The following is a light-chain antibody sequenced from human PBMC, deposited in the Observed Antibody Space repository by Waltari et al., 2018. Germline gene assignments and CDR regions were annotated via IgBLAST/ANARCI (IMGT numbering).Light chain of an antibody. CDR1: NNNVGNQG. J-gene: IGLJ3*02. CDR2: TKN. V-gene: IGLV10-54*01. Sequence: QAGMTQPPSVSKDLRQTAPLTCTGNNNNVGNQGAALLQLHQGHPPQNLPYTKNNRPSGISERFSASRSGNTASLTITGLQPEDEADYYCSAWDTSLSAWVFGGGTRLTVV. CDR3: SAWDTSLSAWV.